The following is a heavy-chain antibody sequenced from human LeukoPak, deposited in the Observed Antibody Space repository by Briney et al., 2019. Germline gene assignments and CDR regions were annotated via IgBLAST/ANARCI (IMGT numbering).Heavy chain of an antibody. J-gene: IGHJ5*02. Sequence: GGSLRLSCTASGFTFSSYTFNWVRQAPGKGREWVSSISTSHSYIYYADSLKGRFTISRDNAKNTLNLQMNSLRAEDAAVYYYARDLGQYYDTSDNWFDPWGQGTLVTVSS. V-gene: IGHV3-21*01. CDR2: ISTSHSYI. D-gene: IGHD3-22*01. CDR1: GFTFSSYT. CDR3: ARDLGQYYDTSDNWFDP.